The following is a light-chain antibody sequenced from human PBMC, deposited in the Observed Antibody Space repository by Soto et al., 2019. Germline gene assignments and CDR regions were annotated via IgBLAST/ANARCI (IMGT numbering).Light chain of an antibody. CDR3: CSYAGGPEV. CDR1: SSDVGGYKY. Sequence: QSFLTQPRSVAGSPGQSFTISCTGTSSDVGGYKYVSWYQQKPGKAPKLIIYGVSRWPSGVPNRFSGSKSGNRASLTISGLQAEDEGDYYCCSYAGGPEVFATGTKVT. V-gene: IGLV2-11*01. CDR2: GVS. J-gene: IGLJ1*01.